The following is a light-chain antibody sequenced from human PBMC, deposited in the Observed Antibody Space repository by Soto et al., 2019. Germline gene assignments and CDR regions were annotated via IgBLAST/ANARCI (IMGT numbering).Light chain of an antibody. CDR1: QSISSY. V-gene: IGKV1-39*01. CDR2: AAS. J-gene: IGKJ1*01. Sequence: DIQSTQSPSSLSASVGDRVTITFRASQSISSYLNLYQQKPGKAPNLLIYAASSLQSGVPSRFSGSGSGTDFTLTISSLQPEDFATYYCQQSYSNSVTFGQGTKV. CDR3: QQSYSNSVT.